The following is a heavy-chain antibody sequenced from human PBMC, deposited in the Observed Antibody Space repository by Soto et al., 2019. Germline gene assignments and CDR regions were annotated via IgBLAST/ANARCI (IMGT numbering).Heavy chain of an antibody. CDR3: ARGGFGVRDKRRYYYMDV. Sequence: SETLSLTCAVYGGSFSGYYWSWIRQPPWKGLEWIGEINHSGSTNYNPSLKSRVTISVDTSKNQFSLKLSSVTAADTAVYYCARGGFGVRDKRRYYYMDVWGKGTTVTVSS. J-gene: IGHJ6*03. V-gene: IGHV4-34*01. CDR2: INHSGST. CDR1: GGSFSGYY. D-gene: IGHD3-10*01.